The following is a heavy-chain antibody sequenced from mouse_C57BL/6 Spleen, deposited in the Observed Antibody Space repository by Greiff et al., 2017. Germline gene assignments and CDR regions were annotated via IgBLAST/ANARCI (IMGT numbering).Heavy chain of an antibody. D-gene: IGHD3-2*02. Sequence: EVQLVESGGGLVKPGGSLKLSCAASGFTFSSYAMSWVRQTPEKRLEWVATISDGGSYTYYPDNVKGRFTISRDNAKNNLYLQMSHLKSEDTAMYYCARDQAWEGFAYWGQGTLVTVSA. V-gene: IGHV5-4*01. CDR2: ISDGGSYT. CDR3: ARDQAWEGFAY. J-gene: IGHJ3*01. CDR1: GFTFSSYA.